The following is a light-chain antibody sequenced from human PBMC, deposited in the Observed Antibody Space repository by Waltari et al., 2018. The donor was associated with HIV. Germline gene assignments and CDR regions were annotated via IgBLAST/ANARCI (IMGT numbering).Light chain of an antibody. CDR3: QQSETYPIT. CDR2: GAS. CDR1: VAISDY. V-gene: IGKV1-9*01. Sequence: DIQLTQSPSFLPAAVGDRVTITCRANVAISDYLVWYQQKPGTAPKLLIYGASTLQRGVPSRFSGSGSGTDFILTINSLQPEDFGTYYCQQSETYPITFGQGTRLEIK. J-gene: IGKJ5*01.